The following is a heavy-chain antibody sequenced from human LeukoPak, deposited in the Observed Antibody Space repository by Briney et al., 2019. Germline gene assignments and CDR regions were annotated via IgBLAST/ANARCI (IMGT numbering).Heavy chain of an antibody. J-gene: IGHJ4*02. V-gene: IGHV3-23*01. CDR1: GFTFSSYG. D-gene: IGHD2-2*01. CDR3: ARERRYCSSTSCQARFDY. CDR2: ISASGGRT. Sequence: GGTLRLSCAASGFTFSSYGMNWVRQASGKGLEWVSGISASGGRTFYADSVKGRFTISRDNSKNTLHLQMNSLRAEDTAVYYCARERRYCSSTSCQARFDYWGQGTLVTVSS.